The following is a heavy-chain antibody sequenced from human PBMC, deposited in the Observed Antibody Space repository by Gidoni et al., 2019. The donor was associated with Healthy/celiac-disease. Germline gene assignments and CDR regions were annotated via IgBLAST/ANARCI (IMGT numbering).Heavy chain of an antibody. CDR3: AKLSRDMVATVIDY. D-gene: IGHD5-12*01. CDR1: GCTFSSYA. V-gene: IGHV3-23*01. J-gene: IGHJ4*02. CDR2: ISGSGGST. Sequence: EVQLLESGGGLVQPGGSLRLSCAASGCTFSSYAMSWVRQAPGKGLEWFSAISGSGGSTYYADSVKGRFTISRDNSKNTLYLQMNSLRAEDTAVYYCAKLSRDMVATVIDYWGQGTLVTVSS.